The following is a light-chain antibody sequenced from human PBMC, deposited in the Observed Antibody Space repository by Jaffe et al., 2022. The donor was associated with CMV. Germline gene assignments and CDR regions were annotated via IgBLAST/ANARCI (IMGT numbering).Light chain of an antibody. Sequence: QSVLTQPPSASGTPGQTIIISCSGSSSNIQTNTVNWYQHFPGAAPRLLIYSNDQRSSGVPDRFSGSRSDTSASLTINGLQSEDEADYYCATWDDSLNTRGVFGGGTKLTVL. J-gene: IGLJ3*02. CDR1: SSNIQTNT. CDR2: SND. CDR3: ATWDDSLNTRGV. V-gene: IGLV1-44*01.